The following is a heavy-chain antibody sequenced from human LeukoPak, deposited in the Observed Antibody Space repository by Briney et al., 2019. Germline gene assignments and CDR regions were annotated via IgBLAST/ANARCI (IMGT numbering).Heavy chain of an antibody. CDR1: GGSISSYY. CDR2: IYYSGST. D-gene: IGHD2-2*01. J-gene: IGHJ1*01. V-gene: IGHV4-59*01. CDR3: ASYCSSTSCHGFQH. Sequence: PSETLSLTCTVPGGSISSYYWSWLRQPPGKGLEWIGYIYYSGSTNYNPSLKSRVTISVDTSKNQFSLKLSSVTAADTAVYYCASYCSSTSCHGFQHWGQGTLVTVSS.